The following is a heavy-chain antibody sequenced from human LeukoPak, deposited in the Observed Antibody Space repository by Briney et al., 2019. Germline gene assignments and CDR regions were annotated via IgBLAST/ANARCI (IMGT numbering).Heavy chain of an antibody. CDR3: ARGWFGELSPLDY. V-gene: IGHV1-46*01. D-gene: IGHD3-10*01. J-gene: IGHJ4*02. CDR1: GYPFTSSY. CDR2: INPSGGST. Sequence: ASVKVSRKASGYPFTSSYMNWVRQAPGQGLEWMGIINPSGGSTRYAQKFQGRVTMTRDTSTSTVYMELSSLRSEDTAVYYCARGWFGELSPLDYWGQGTLVTVSS.